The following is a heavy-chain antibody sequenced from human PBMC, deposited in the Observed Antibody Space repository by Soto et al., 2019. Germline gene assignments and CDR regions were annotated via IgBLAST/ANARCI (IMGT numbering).Heavy chain of an antibody. CDR1: GGTFISYA. Sequence: SVKVSCKASGGTFISYAISWVRQAPGQGLEWMGGIIPIFGTANYAQKFQGRVTITADESTSTAYMELSSLRSEDTAVYYCASSYCSSTSCYAGSNPYYYYGMDVWGQGTTVTVSS. CDR2: IIPIFGTA. CDR3: ASSYCSSTSCYAGSNPYYYYGMDV. D-gene: IGHD2-2*01. V-gene: IGHV1-69*13. J-gene: IGHJ6*02.